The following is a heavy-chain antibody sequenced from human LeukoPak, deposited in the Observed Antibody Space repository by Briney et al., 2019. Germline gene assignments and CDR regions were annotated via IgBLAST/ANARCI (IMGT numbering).Heavy chain of an antibody. CDR1: GFTFSSYP. V-gene: IGHV3-21*01. Sequence: KPGGSLRLSCAASGFTFSSYPLHWVRQAPGKGLEWVSSISGSSSFIYYADSVKGRFTISRDNAKNSLYLQMNSLRAEDTAVYYCARAYGSGFDYWGQGTLVTVSS. CDR2: ISGSSSFI. CDR3: ARAYGSGFDY. D-gene: IGHD3-10*01. J-gene: IGHJ4*02.